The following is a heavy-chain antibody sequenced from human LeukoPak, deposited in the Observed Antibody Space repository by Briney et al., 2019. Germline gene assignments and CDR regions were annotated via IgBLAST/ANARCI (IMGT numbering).Heavy chain of an antibody. CDR2: ISGSGTTT. CDR1: GFTSSSYA. CDR3: AKDNHTNSHVPFDH. Sequence: GGSLRPSCAASGFTSSSYAMSWVRQAPGKGLEWVSDISGSGTTTYYADAVKGRFTISRDNSKNTLYLQMNSLRAEDTAIYYCAKDNHTNSHVPFDHWGQGTPVPVSS. J-gene: IGHJ4*02. D-gene: IGHD2-2*01. V-gene: IGHV3-23*01.